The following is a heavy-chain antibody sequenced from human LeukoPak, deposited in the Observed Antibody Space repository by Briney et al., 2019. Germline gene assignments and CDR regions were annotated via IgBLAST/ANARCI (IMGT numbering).Heavy chain of an antibody. Sequence: SETLSLTCAVYGGSFSGYYWSWIRQPPGKGLEWIGEINHSGSTNYNPSLKSRVTISVDTSKNQFSLKLSSLTAADTAVYYCAGGGDSGGYYYPMFNYWGQGTLVTVSS. V-gene: IGHV4-34*01. CDR2: INHSGST. D-gene: IGHD3-22*01. J-gene: IGHJ4*02. CDR3: AGGGDSGGYYYPMFNY. CDR1: GGSFSGYY.